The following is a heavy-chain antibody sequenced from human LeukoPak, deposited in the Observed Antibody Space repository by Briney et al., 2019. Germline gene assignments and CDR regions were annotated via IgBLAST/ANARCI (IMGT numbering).Heavy chain of an antibody. CDR1: GFTFSDYA. CDR2: ISSSSSTI. V-gene: IGHV3-48*01. D-gene: IGHD2-2*01. CDR3: ARDSDCSSTSCYVDYYYGMDV. J-gene: IGHJ6*02. Sequence: GGSLRLSCAASGFTFSDYAMSWVRQAPGKGLEWVSYISSSSSTIYYADSVKGRFTISRDNAKNSLYLQMNSLRAEDTAVYYCARDSDCSSTSCYVDYYYGMDVWGQGTTVTVSS.